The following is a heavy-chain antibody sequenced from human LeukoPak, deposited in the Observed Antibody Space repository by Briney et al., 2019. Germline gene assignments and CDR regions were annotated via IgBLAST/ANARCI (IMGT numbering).Heavy chain of an antibody. D-gene: IGHD3-10*01. J-gene: IGHJ4*02. CDR1: GFTFSSYA. CDR3: AKEITMVRGVIIRSGLDY. CDR2: ISGSGGST. Sequence: GGSLRLSCAASGFTFSSYAMSWVRQAPGKGLEWVSAISGSGGSTYYADSVKGRFTISRDNSKNTLHLQMNSLRAEDTAVYYCAKEITMVRGVIIRSGLDYWGQGTLVTVSS. V-gene: IGHV3-23*01.